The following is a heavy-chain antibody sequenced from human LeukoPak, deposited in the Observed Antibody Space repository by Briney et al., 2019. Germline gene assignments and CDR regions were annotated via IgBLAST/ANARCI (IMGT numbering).Heavy chain of an antibody. CDR3: ARRGYSYGSPYYYLDY. CDR1: GGSISSYY. D-gene: IGHD5-18*01. V-gene: IGHV4-59*08. CDR2: IYYSGST. J-gene: IGHJ4*02. Sequence: PSETLSLTCTVSGGSISSYYWSWIRQPPGKGLEWIGYIYYSGSTNYNPSLKSRVTISVDTSKNQFSLKLSSVTAADTAVYYCARRGYSYGSPYYYLDYWGQGTLVTVSS.